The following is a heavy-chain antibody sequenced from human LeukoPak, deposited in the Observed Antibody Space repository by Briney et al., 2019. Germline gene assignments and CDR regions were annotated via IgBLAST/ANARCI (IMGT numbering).Heavy chain of an antibody. CDR1: GGSISSRSSC. CDR2: FYSSGST. CDR3: ARHQDTIISTPYHFDY. Sequence: KPSETLSLTCTVSGGSISSRSSCWGWVRQPPGKGLEWFGSFYSSGSTYYNPSLKSRVTISVDRSKNQISLRLRSVTAADTAVYYCARHQDTIISTPYHFDYWGQGTLVTVSS. J-gene: IGHJ4*02. V-gene: IGHV4-39*01. D-gene: IGHD5-24*01.